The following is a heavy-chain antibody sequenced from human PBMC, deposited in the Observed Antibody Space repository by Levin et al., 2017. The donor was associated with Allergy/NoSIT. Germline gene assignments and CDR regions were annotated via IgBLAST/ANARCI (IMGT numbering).Heavy chain of an antibody. Sequence: GESLKISCAASGFTFSSYEMNWVRQAPGKGLEWVSYISSSGSTIYYADSVKGRFTISRDNAKNSLYLQMNSPRAEDTAVYYCARDEPYYYDSSGYWARGAFDIWGQGTMVTVSS. J-gene: IGHJ3*02. V-gene: IGHV3-48*03. D-gene: IGHD3-22*01. CDR1: GFTFSSYE. CDR2: ISSSGSTI. CDR3: ARDEPYYYDSSGYWARGAFDI.